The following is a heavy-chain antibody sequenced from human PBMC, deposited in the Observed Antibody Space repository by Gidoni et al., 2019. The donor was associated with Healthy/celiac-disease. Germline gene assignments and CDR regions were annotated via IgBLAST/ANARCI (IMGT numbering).Heavy chain of an antibody. J-gene: IGHJ4*02. D-gene: IGHD2-2*01. CDR2: IYYSGST. V-gene: IGHV4-39*01. CDR3: ARHANGGVVVPAAHPYYFDY. CDR1: GGSISNSSSY. Sequence: QLQLQESGPGLVKPSETLSLTCTVSGGSISNSSSYWGRIRQPPGKGLEWIGSIYYSGSTYYNPSHKSRVTISVDTSKNQFSLKLSSVTAADTAVYYCARHANGGVVVPAAHPYYFDYWGQGTLVTVSS.